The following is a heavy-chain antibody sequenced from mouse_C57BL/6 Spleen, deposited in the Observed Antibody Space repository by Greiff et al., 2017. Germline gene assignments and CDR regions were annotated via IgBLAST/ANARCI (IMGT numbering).Heavy chain of an antibody. V-gene: IGHV1-26*01. CDR3: ARARGLLGGYYYAMDY. D-gene: IGHD2-3*01. CDR1: GYTFTDYY. Sequence: DVKLQQSGPELVKPGASVKISCKASGYTFTDYYMNWVKQSHGKSLEWIGDINPNNGGTSYNQKFKGKATLTVDKSSSTAYMELRSLTSEDSAVYYCARARGLLGGYYYAMDYWGQGTSVTVSS. CDR2: INPNNGGT. J-gene: IGHJ4*01.